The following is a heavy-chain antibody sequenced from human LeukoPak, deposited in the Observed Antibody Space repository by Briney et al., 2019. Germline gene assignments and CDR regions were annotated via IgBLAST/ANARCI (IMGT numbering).Heavy chain of an antibody. Sequence: ETLSLTCTVSGGSISSSSYYWGWVRQAPGKGLEWVSYISSSSSTIYYADSVKGRFTISRDNAKNSLYLQMNSLRAEDTAVYYCAKNNDYGGSYWYFDLWGRGTLVTVSS. V-gene: IGHV3-48*01. CDR2: ISSSSSTI. CDR1: GGSISSSSYY. J-gene: IGHJ2*01. D-gene: IGHD4-23*01. CDR3: AKNNDYGGSYWYFDL.